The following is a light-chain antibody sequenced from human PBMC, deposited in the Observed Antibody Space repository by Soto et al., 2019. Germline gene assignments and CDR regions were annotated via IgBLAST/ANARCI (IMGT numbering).Light chain of an antibody. V-gene: IGKV1-9*01. CDR1: QGINTF. CDR3: QQLESYPST. CDR2: AAS. Sequence: IQLTPYTSSLSAPVVHRLTITCRASQGINTFLAWYQQEPGKAPKLLIYAASTLQSGVPSRFSGSGSGTDFTLTISSLQPEDFATYYCQQLESYPSTFGGGSKVDIK. J-gene: IGKJ4*01.